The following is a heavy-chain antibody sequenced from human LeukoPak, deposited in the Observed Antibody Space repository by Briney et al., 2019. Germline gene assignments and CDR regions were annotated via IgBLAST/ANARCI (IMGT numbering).Heavy chain of an antibody. V-gene: IGHV3-74*01. CDR1: GFTFSNYW. D-gene: IGHD2-2*02. Sequence: GGSLRLSCAASGFTFSNYWMHWVRQAPGKGLVWVSRINSDGSSTSYADSVKGRFTISRDNAKNMLYVQMNSLRAEDTAVYYCARDSGYCSSTSCYNYFDYWGQGTLVTVSS. CDR3: ARDSGYCSSTSCYNYFDY. J-gene: IGHJ4*02. CDR2: INSDGSST.